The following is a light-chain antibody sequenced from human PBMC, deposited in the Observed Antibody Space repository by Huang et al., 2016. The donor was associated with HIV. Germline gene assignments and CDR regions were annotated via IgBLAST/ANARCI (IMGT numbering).Light chain of an antibody. CDR3: QQYNTFPL. V-gene: IGKV1-33*01. CDR2: DAS. J-gene: IGKJ5*01. Sequence: DIQMTQSPSSLSASVGDRVTITCQASHDISNSLNWYQQKPGKAPKLLIYDASNLQTGVPSRFSGSGSRTDFTFTISSLQPEDIATYYCQQYNTFPLFGQGTRLDIK. CDR1: HDISNS.